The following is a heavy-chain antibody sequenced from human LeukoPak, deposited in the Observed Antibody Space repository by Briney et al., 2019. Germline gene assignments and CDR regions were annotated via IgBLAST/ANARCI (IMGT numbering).Heavy chain of an antibody. J-gene: IGHJ4*02. D-gene: IGHD6-6*01. V-gene: IGHV1-2*02. CDR3: ARTSIAARRADFDY. CDR1: GYTFTDYY. Sequence: ASVKVSCKTSGYTFTDYYIHWMRQAPGQGLEWMGWINSNSGGTSYAQKFQGRVTLTRDTPTRTAFMELNRLTSHDAAVYYCARTSIAARRADFDYWGQGTVVTVSS. CDR2: INSNSGGT.